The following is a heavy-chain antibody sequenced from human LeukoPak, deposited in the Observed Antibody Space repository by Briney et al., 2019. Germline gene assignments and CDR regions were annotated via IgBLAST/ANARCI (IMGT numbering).Heavy chain of an antibody. CDR3: STLTSRGLSDS. D-gene: IGHD1-20*01. V-gene: IGHV3-15*07. Sequence: GGSLRLSCAASGFTFTNAWMNWVRQAPGKGLEWVGRIKSEADGETIDYAAPVKGRFTFSRDDSENMLYLQMNSLKSEDTAVYYCSTLTSRGLSDSWGQGTLVTVSS. J-gene: IGHJ4*02. CDR2: IKSEADGETI. CDR1: GFTFTNAW.